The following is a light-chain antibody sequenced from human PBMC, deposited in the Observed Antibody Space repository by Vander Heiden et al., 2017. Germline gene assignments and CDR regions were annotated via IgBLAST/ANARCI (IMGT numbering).Light chain of an antibody. J-gene: IGKJ3*01. Sequence: EIVMPQSPATLSLSPGERATLSCRASQGVSSNLTWYQQKPGQAPRLLIYGASTRATGIPARFSGSGSGTEFTLTISSLQSEDFAVYYCQQYNNWPPFTFGHGTKVDIK. V-gene: IGKV3-15*01. CDR3: QQYNNWPPFT. CDR2: GAS. CDR1: QGVSSN.